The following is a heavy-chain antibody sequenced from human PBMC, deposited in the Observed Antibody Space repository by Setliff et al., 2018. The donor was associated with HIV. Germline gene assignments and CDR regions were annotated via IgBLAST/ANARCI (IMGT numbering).Heavy chain of an antibody. V-gene: IGHV1-2*02. CDR3: ATEGSSGYYPFDY. Sequence: ASVKVSCKASGYTFTDYFIHWVRQAPGQGLEWLGWISPNNGDTTIPQRFQGRVTMTEDTSTDTAYMELSSLRSEDTAVYYCATEGSSGYYPFDYWGQGTLVTVSS. J-gene: IGHJ4*02. CDR1: GYTFTDYF. D-gene: IGHD3-22*01. CDR2: ISPNNGDT.